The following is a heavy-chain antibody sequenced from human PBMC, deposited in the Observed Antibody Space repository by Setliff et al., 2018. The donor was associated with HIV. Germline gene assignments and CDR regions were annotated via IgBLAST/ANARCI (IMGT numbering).Heavy chain of an antibody. J-gene: IGHJ5*02. D-gene: IGHD2-15*01. CDR3: ARVRYCSGGSCYGGEYWFDP. Sequence: ASVKVSCKASGGNFRSYGISWVRQAPGQGLEWMGVIHPSGGSTSYAQSFQDRVTMTRDTSTSTVYMELSSLRSEDTAVYYCARVRYCSGGSCYGGEYWFDPWGQGTLVTVSS. V-gene: IGHV1-46*01. CDR2: IHPSGGST. CDR1: GGNFRSYG.